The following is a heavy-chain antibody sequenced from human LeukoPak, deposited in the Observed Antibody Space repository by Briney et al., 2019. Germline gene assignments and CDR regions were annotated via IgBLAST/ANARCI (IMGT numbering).Heavy chain of an antibody. CDR2: ISGDGGST. CDR1: GFTFSSYA. V-gene: IGHV3-43*02. D-gene: IGHD2-2*01. Sequence: GGSLRLSCAASGFTFSSYAMHWVRQPPGKRLEWVSLISGDGGSTYYADSVKGRFTVYRDNSKNSLYLQMNSLRTEDTALYYCAKDISRNFVVVPAADYWGQGTLVTVSS. CDR3: AKDISRNFVVVPAADY. J-gene: IGHJ4*02.